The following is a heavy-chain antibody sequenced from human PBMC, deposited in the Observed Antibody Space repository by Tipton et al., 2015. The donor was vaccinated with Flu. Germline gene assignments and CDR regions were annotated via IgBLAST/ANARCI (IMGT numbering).Heavy chain of an antibody. Sequence: TLSLTCAVYDESFSGVYWAWIRQPPGKGLEWIGEISHSGGANYNPSLKSRVIMSLDMSRNEFSLKLNSVTAADTAVYYCARASGSGTYVIFDYWGQGTLVTVSS. CDR1: DESFSGVY. V-gene: IGHV4-34*01. J-gene: IGHJ4*02. CDR3: ARASGSGTYVIFDY. CDR2: ISHSGGA. D-gene: IGHD3-10*01.